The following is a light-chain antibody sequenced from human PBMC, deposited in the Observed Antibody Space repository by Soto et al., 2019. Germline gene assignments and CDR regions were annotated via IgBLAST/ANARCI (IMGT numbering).Light chain of an antibody. V-gene: IGKV1-5*03. J-gene: IGKJ2*01. CDR3: QQYDSYPYT. CDR1: QSISTW. CDR2: KAS. Sequence: DIQMTQSPSTLPASVGDRVTITCRASQSISTWLAWYQQQPGKAPKLLIYKASSLQSGVPSRFSGSGSGTQFTLTINTLQPDDFATYYSQQYDSYPYTFGQGTKLEIK.